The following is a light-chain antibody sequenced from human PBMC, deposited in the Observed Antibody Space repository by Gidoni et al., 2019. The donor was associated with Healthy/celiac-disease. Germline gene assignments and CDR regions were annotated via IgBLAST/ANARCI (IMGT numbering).Light chain of an antibody. CDR2: AAS. CDR1: QSISSY. V-gene: IGKV1-39*01. J-gene: IGKJ2*04. CDR3: QQSYSTLGSS. Sequence: DIQMTQSPSSLSASVGDRVTITCRASQSISSYLNWYQQKPGKAPKLLIYAASSLQSGVPSRFSGSGSGTDFTLTISSLQPEDFATYYCQQSYSTLGSSFXQXTKLEIK.